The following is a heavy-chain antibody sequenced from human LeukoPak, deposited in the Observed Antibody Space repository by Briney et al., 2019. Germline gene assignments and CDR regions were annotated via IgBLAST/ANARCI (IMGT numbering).Heavy chain of an antibody. CDR1: GFTFSSYA. CDR2: ISGSGGST. D-gene: IGHD3-10*01. Sequence: GGSLRLSCAASGFTFSSYAMSWVRQAPGKGLEWVSAISGSGGSTYYADSVKGRFTISRDNSKYTLYLQMNSLRAEDTAVYYCAKDELWFGESHYYYGMDVWGQGTTVTVSS. CDR3: AKDELWFGESHYYYGMDV. J-gene: IGHJ6*02. V-gene: IGHV3-23*01.